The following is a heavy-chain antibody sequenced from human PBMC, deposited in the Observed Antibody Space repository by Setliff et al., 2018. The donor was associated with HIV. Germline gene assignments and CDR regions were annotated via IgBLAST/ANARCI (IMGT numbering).Heavy chain of an antibody. CDR3: ARGVYSSSWLDY. D-gene: IGHD6-13*01. CDR2: INSDGSST. CDR1: GFTFSSYW. J-gene: IGHJ4*02. Sequence: GGSLRLSCAASGFTFSSYWMHWVRQAPGKGLVWVSRINSDGSSTSYADSVKGRFTISRDNAKNTLYLRMNSLRAEDTAVYYCARGVYSSSWLDYWGQGTLVTVSS. V-gene: IGHV3-74*01.